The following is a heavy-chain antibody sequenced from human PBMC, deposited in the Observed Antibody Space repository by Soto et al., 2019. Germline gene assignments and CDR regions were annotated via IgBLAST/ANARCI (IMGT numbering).Heavy chain of an antibody. D-gene: IGHD3-3*01. CDR2: ISYDGSNK. CDR1: GFTFSSYA. J-gene: IGHJ4*02. Sequence: PGGSLRLSCAASGFTFSSYAMHWVRQAPGKGLEWVAVISYDGSNKYYADSVKGRFTISRDNSKNTLYLQMNSLRAEDTAVYYCARGEDGYNFWYFDYWGQGTLVTVSS. CDR3: ARGEDGYNFWYFDY. V-gene: IGHV3-30-3*01.